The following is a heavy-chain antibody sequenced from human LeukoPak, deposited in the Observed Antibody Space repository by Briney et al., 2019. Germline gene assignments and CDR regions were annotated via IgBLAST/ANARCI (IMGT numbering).Heavy chain of an antibody. Sequence: ASVKVSCKASGYTFTAYYMHWVRQAPGQGLEWMGWINPNSGGTNYAQKFQGRVAMTRDTSISTAYMELNWLKSDDTAVYYCTRCIVDASCGCWGQGTLITVSS. J-gene: IGHJ4*02. CDR1: GYTFTAYY. V-gene: IGHV1-2*02. D-gene: IGHD1-26*01. CDR2: INPNSGGT. CDR3: TRCIVDASCGC.